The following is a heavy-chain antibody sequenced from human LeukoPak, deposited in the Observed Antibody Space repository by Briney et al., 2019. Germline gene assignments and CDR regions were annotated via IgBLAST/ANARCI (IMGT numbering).Heavy chain of an antibody. J-gene: IGHJ3*02. CDR2: IYYSGST. CDR3: ARRLYSGISFDI. Sequence: SETLSLTCTVSGGSISSYYWSWIRQPPGKGLEWIGYIYYSGSTNYNPSLKSRVTISVDTSKNQFSLKLSSVTAADTAVYYCARRLYSGISFDIWGQGTMVTVSS. CDR1: GGSISSYY. D-gene: IGHD1-26*01. V-gene: IGHV4-59*08.